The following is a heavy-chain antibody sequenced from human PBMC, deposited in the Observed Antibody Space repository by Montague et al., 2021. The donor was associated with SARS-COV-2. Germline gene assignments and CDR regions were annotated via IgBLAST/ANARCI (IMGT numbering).Heavy chain of an antibody. CDR3: ARDQGGYGTFDI. V-gene: IGHV3-11*01. CDR1: GFIFSDYY. J-gene: IGHJ3*02. Sequence: SLRLSCAASGFIFSDYYTTWIRQAPGKGLEWVSHISGSGSKTYYADSVKGRFTISRDTANNSVYLQMNFLGAEDTAVYYCARDQGGYGTFDIWGQGTMVTVSS. D-gene: IGHD5-12*01. CDR2: ISGSGSKT.